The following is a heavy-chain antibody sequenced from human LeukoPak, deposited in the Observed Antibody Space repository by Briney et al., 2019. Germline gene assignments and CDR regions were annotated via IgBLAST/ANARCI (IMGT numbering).Heavy chain of an antibody. V-gene: IGHV4-39*07. CDR3: ARGRTGYCSGGSCRDAFDI. Sequence: SETLSLICTVSGGSISSSSYYWGWIRQPPGKGLEWIGSIYYSGSTYYNPSLKSRVTISVDTSKNQFSLKLSSVTAADTAVYYCARGRTGYCSGGSCRDAFDIWGQGTMVTVSS. J-gene: IGHJ3*02. CDR2: IYYSGST. CDR1: GGSISSSSYY. D-gene: IGHD2-15*01.